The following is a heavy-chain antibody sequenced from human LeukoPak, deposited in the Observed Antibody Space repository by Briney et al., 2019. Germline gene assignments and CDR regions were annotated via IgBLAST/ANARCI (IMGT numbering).Heavy chain of an antibody. CDR2: INHSGST. D-gene: IGHD2-2*01. CDR3: ARDLPAAPYYDYYGMDV. Sequence: SETLSLTCAVYGGSFSGYYWSWIRQPPGKGLEWIGEINHSGSTNYNPSLKSRVTISVDTSKNQFSLKLSTVTAADTAVYYCARDLPAAPYYDYYGMDVWGKGTTVTVSS. J-gene: IGHJ6*04. V-gene: IGHV4-34*01. CDR1: GGSFSGYY.